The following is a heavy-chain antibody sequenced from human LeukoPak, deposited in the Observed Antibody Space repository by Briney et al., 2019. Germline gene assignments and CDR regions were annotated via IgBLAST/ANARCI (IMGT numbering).Heavy chain of an antibody. V-gene: IGHV1-8*01. J-gene: IGHJ4*02. CDR1: GYTFTSYD. Sequence: GASVKVSCKASGYTFTSYDINWVRQATGQGLEWMGWMNPNSGNTGYAQKFQGRVTMTRNTSISTAYMELSSLRSEDTAVYYCARVPYGSGSYYNYYFDYWGQGTLVTVSS. D-gene: IGHD3-10*01. CDR3: ARVPYGSGSYYNYYFDY. CDR2: MNPNSGNT.